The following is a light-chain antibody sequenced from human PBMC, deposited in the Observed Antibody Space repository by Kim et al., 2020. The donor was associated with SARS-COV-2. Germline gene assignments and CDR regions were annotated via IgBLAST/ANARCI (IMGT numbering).Light chain of an antibody. Sequence: EIVMTQSPATLSVSPGERPTLSCRASQSVTSNLAWYQRKPGQAPRLLIYGASTRATGIPARFSGSGSGTEFTLTISSLQSEDFAVYYCQQYNNWPWTFGQGTKVDIK. CDR1: QSVTSN. V-gene: IGKV3-15*01. CDR3: QQYNNWPWT. J-gene: IGKJ1*01. CDR2: GAS.